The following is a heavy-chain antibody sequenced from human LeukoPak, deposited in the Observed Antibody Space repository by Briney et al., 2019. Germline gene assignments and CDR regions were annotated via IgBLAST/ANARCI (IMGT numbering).Heavy chain of an antibody. J-gene: IGHJ2*01. Sequence: SETLSLTCAVYGGSFSGYYWSWIRQPPGKGLEWIGEINHSGSTNYNPSLKSRVTISVDTSKNQFSLKLSSVTAADTAVYYCARHSWFPYWYFDLWGRGTLVTVSS. CDR2: INHSGST. CDR3: ARHSWFPYWYFDL. V-gene: IGHV4-34*01. D-gene: IGHD3-22*01. CDR1: GGSFSGYY.